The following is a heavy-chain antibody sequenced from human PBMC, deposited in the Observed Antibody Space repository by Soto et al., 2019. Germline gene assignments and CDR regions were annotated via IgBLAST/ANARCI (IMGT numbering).Heavy chain of an antibody. CDR1: GYSFTSYW. Sequence: GESLKISCKGSGYSFTSYWIGWVRQMPGKGLEWMGIIYPGDPDTKYSPSFQGQVTISADKSISTAYLQWSSLKASDTAMYYCARPGTIKGDYYYGMDVWGHGTPVTVSS. V-gene: IGHV5-51*01. D-gene: IGHD5-12*01. J-gene: IGHJ6*02. CDR2: IYPGDPDT. CDR3: ARPGTIKGDYYYGMDV.